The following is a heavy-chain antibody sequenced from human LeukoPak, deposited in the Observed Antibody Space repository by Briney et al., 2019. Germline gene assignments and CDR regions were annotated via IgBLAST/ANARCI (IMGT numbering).Heavy chain of an antibody. Sequence: GESLKISCKGSGYSFTTHWIAWVRQRPGEGLEWMGIVYPGNSDSRYSPSFQGHVTMSADKSISTAYLQWHSLEASGTAIYFCARGFDTGSSVNWFDPWGQGTLVTVSS. CDR2: VYPGNSDS. D-gene: IGHD6-13*01. J-gene: IGHJ5*02. CDR1: GYSFTTHW. V-gene: IGHV5-51*01. CDR3: ARGFDTGSSVNWFDP.